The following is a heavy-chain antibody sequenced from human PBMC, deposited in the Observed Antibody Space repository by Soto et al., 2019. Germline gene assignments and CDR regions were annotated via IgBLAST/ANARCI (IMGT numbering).Heavy chain of an antibody. D-gene: IGHD3-3*01. CDR1: GYTFTSYG. Sequence: GASVKVSCKAPGYTFTSYGISWVRQAPGQGLEWMGWISAYNGNTNYAQKLQGRVTMTTDTSTSTAYMELRSLRSDDTAVYYCAVITIFGVVSPDFDYWGQGTLVTVSS. J-gene: IGHJ4*02. V-gene: IGHV1-18*01. CDR3: AVITIFGVVSPDFDY. CDR2: ISAYNGNT.